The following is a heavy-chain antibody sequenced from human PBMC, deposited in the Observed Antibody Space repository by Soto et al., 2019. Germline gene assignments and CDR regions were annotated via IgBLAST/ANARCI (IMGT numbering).Heavy chain of an antibody. CDR2: INSDGSST. J-gene: IGHJ6*02. D-gene: IGHD3-22*01. V-gene: IGHV3-74*01. CDR1: GFTFSSYW. CDR3: ARDRVTMIVVNRMDV. Sequence: EVQLVESGGGLVQPGGSLRLSCAASGFTFSSYWMHWVRQAPGKGLVWVSRINSDGSSTSYADSVKGRFTISRDNAKNTVYLQMNSLRAEDTAVYYCARDRVTMIVVNRMDVWGQGTTVTVSS.